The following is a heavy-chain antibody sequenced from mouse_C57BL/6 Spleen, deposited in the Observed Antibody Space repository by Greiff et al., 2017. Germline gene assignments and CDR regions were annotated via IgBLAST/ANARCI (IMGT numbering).Heavy chain of an antibody. CDR3: ARPPNDGSSHWYFDV. CDR2: IDPSDSET. Sequence: QVQLQQPGAELVRPGSSVKLSCKASGYTFTSYWMHWVKQRPIQGLEWIGNIDPSDSETHYNQKFKDKATLTADKSSSTAYMQLCSLTSEDSAVYYSARPPNDGSSHWYFDVWGSGTTVTVSS. CDR1: GYTFTSYW. J-gene: IGHJ1*01. D-gene: IGHD1-1*01. V-gene: IGHV1-52*01.